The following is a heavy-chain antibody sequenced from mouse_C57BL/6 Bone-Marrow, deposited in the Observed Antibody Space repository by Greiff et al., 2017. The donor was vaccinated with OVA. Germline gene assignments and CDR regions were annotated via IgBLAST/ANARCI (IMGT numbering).Heavy chain of an antibody. D-gene: IGHD2-3*01. V-gene: IGHV1-59*01. CDR1: GYTFTSYW. J-gene: IGHJ4*01. CDR2: IDPSDSYT. Sequence: QVQLQQPGAELVRPGTSVKLSCKASGYTFTSYWMHWVKQRPGQGLEWIGVIDPSDSYTNYNQKFKGKATLTVYTSSSTAYMQLSILTSEDSAVYYGARSGLLRGMDYWGQGTSVTVSS. CDR3: ARSGLLRGMDY.